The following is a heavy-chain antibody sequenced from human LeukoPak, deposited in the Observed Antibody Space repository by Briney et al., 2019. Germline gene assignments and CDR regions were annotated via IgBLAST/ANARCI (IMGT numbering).Heavy chain of an antibody. Sequence: GGSLRLSCAASGFTFTHYWMTWVRQVPGKGLEWVANIHKAGTESYYVDSVKGRFVISSDNAKNSLYLQLSSLRADDTAVYYCARVGTWELQRVFDYWGQGTMVTVSS. CDR1: GFTFTHYW. V-gene: IGHV3-7*01. J-gene: IGHJ4*02. CDR2: IHKAGTES. CDR3: ARVGTWELQRVFDY. D-gene: IGHD1-26*01.